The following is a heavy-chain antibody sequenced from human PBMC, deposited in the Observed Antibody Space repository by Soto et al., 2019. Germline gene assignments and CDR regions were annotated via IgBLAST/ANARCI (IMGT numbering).Heavy chain of an antibody. CDR2: ISAYNGNT. CDR1: GYTFTSYG. D-gene: IGHD2-21*01. Sequence: GASVKVSCKASGYTFTSYGISWVRQAPGQGLEWMGWISAYNGNTNYAQKLQGRVTMTTDTSTSTAYMELRSLRSDDTAVYYCARYTLEHRRSGCFDSWCQGTLVTVSS. CDR3: ARYTLEHRRSGCFDS. V-gene: IGHV1-18*01. J-gene: IGHJ5*01.